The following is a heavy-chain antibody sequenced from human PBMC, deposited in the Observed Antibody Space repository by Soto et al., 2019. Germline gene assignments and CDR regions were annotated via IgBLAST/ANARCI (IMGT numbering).Heavy chain of an antibody. D-gene: IGHD5-18*01. V-gene: IGHV1-3*01. CDR1: GYTFTSYA. CDR3: PRDPGYSYGYN. J-gene: IGHJ4*02. CDR2: INAGNGNT. Sequence: QVKLVQSGAEVKKPGASVKVSCKASGYTFTSYAMHWVRQAPGQRLEWMGWINAGNGNTKYSQKFQGRVTITRDTCASTAYMELLSLRSEVTAVYSCPRDPGYSYGYNWGQGTLVTVS.